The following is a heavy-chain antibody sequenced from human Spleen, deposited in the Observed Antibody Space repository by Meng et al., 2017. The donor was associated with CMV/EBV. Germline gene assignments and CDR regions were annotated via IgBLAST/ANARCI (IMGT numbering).Heavy chain of an antibody. CDR3: ARSGSGSLLVDY. Sequence: CAVYGGSFSGYYWSWNGQPPGKGLEWIGSIYYSGTTYYNPSLKSRVTISVDTSKNQFSLKLSSVTAADTAVYYCARSGSGSLLVDYWGQGTLVTVSS. CDR1: GGSFSGYY. J-gene: IGHJ4*02. CDR2: IYYSGTT. D-gene: IGHD3-10*01. V-gene: IGHV4-34*01.